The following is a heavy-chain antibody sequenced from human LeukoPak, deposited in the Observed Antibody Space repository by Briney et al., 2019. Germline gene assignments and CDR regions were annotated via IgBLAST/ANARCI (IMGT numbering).Heavy chain of an antibody. V-gene: IGHV1-2*02. D-gene: IGHD6-13*01. Sequence: GASVKVSCKASGYTFTGYYMHWVRQAAGQGLEWMGWINPNSGGTNYAQKLQGRVTMTTDTSTSTAYMELRSLRSDDTAVYYCARQGRGEQPPLDYWGQGTLVTVSS. CDR1: GYTFTGYY. CDR3: ARQGRGEQPPLDY. J-gene: IGHJ4*02. CDR2: INPNSGGT.